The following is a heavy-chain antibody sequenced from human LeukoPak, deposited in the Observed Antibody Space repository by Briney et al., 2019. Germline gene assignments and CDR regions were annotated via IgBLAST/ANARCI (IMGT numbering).Heavy chain of an antibody. V-gene: IGHV3-30*18. D-gene: IGHD3-10*01. CDR1: GFTFSSYG. J-gene: IGHJ4*02. Sequence: GGSLRLSCAASGFTFSSYGTHWVRQAPGKGLEWVAVVSYDGGTKLYAGSVKGRFTVSRDNSKNTLYLQMNSLRAEDTALYYCAKDRGPFAVVPDYWGQGTLVTVSS. CDR2: VSYDGGTK. CDR3: AKDRGPFAVVPDY.